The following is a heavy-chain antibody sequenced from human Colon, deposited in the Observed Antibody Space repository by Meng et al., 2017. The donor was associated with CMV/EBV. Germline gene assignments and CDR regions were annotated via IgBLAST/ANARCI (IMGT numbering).Heavy chain of an antibody. V-gene: IGHV3-66*02. J-gene: IGHJ4*02. CDR1: GFSVTDKS. CDR3: AREFFLDH. Sequence: SLRLSCSVSGFSVTDKSMTWVRQAPGMGLEWIAVMYSGGSTNYAESVKGRFTLSRDNSKNTLYLQMNSLTAGDTAVYFCAREFFLDHWGQGTLVTVSS. CDR2: MYSGGST. D-gene: IGHD3-10*01.